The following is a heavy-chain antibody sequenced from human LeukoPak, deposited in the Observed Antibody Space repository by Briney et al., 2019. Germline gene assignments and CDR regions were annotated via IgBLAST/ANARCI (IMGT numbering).Heavy chain of an antibody. V-gene: IGHV1-69*13. Sequence: GASVKVSCKASGGTFSSYAISWVRQAPGQGLEWMGGIIPIFGTANYAQKFQGRVTITADESTSTAYMELSSLRSEDTAVYYCARDRLDHYDSSGYAPYYYYGMDVWGQGTTVTVSS. D-gene: IGHD3-22*01. CDR3: ARDRLDHYDSSGYAPYYYYGMDV. CDR1: GGTFSSYA. J-gene: IGHJ6*02. CDR2: IIPIFGTA.